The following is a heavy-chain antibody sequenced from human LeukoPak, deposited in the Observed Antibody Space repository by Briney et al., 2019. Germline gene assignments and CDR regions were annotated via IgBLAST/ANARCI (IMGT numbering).Heavy chain of an antibody. V-gene: IGHV3-33*08. J-gene: IGHJ4*02. CDR2: IWYDGSNS. CDR1: GFTFSDYY. Sequence: GGSLRLSCAASGFTFSDYYMSWIRQAPGKGLEWVAVIWYDGSNSYYADSVKGRFTISRDNSRNALYLQMNSLRAEDTAVYYCARDIASRRVDYWGQGTLVTVSS. CDR3: ARDIASRRVDY. D-gene: IGHD6-6*01.